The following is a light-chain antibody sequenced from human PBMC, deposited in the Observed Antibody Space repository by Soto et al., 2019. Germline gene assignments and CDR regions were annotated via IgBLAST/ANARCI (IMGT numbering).Light chain of an antibody. V-gene: IGKV3-15*01. CDR3: QQYNNWPPM. J-gene: IGKJ1*01. CDR2: GAS. CDR1: QNINSY. Sequence: EIVLTQSPATLSLSPGERATLSCRASQNINSYLAWYQQKPGQAPRLLISGASTRATGIPARFSGSGSGTEFTLTISSLQSEDFAVYYCQQYNNWPPMFGQGTKVEIK.